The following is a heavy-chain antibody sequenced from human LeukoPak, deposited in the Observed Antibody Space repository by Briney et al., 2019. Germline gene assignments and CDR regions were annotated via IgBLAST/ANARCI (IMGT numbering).Heavy chain of an antibody. CDR2: ISYSGST. CDR3: ARIDTEGADC. D-gene: IGHD2-8*02. J-gene: IGHJ4*02. CDR1: GGSVNSGGSY. V-gene: IGHV4-31*03. Sequence: SQTLSLTCTVSGGSVNSGGSYWSWIRQHPGKGLEWIGYISYSGSTYYSPSLKSRITISVDTSKNQFSLKLSSVTAADTAVYYCARIDTEGADCWGQGTLVTVSS.